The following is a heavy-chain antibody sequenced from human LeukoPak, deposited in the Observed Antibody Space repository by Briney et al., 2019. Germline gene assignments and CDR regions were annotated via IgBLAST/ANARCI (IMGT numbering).Heavy chain of an antibody. J-gene: IGHJ3*02. CDR2: INPNSGGT. CDR3: ARDLLYMGVRGVINEPRDAFDI. CDR1: GYTFTGYY. D-gene: IGHD3-10*01. V-gene: IGHV1-2*02. Sequence: GASVKVSCKASGYTFTGYYMHWVRQAPGQGLEWMGWINPNSGGTNYAQKFQGRVTMTRDTSISTAYMELSSLRSEDTAVYYCARDLLYMGVRGVINEPRDAFDIWGQGTMVTVSS.